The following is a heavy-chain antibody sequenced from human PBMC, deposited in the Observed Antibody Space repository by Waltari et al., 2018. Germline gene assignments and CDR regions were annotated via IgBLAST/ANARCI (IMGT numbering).Heavy chain of an antibody. V-gene: IGHV3-30*01. CDR2: ISYDGSNK. CDR1: GFTFSSYA. CDR3: ARWVVVNDAFDI. J-gene: IGHJ3*02. D-gene: IGHD2-15*01. Sequence: QVQLVESGGGVVQPGRSLRLSCAASGFTFSSYAMHWVPQAPGKGLEWVAVISYDGSNKYYADSVKGRFTISRDNSKNTLYLQMNSLRAEDTAVYYCARWVVVNDAFDIWGQGTMVTVSS.